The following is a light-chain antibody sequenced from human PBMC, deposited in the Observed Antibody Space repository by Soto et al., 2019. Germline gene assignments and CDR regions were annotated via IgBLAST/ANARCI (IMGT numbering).Light chain of an antibody. CDR3: SSYAGSNNLV. J-gene: IGLJ3*02. Sequence: QSALTQPPSASGFPGQSVAISCTGTSSDVGGYNYVSWYQQHPGEAPKLMIYEVSKRPSGVPDRFSGSKSGSTASLTVSGLQAEDEADYYCSSYAGSNNLVFGGGTKLTVL. CDR1: SSDVGGYNY. CDR2: EVS. V-gene: IGLV2-8*01.